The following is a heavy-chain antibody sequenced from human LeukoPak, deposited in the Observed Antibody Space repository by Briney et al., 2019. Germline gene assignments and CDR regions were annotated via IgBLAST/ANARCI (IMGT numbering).Heavy chain of an antibody. CDR3: ARGYDSSGARMDV. CDR1: GFTLSRYD. V-gene: IGHV3-13*04. CDR2: IGTGGDT. Sequence: QPGGSLRLSCAASGFTLSRYDMHWVRQGTGKGLEWVSAIGTGGDTHYPGSVKGRFTISRENAKNSLYLQMNSLRAGDTAVYYCARGYDSSGARMDVWGQGTTVTVSS. D-gene: IGHD3-22*01. J-gene: IGHJ6*02.